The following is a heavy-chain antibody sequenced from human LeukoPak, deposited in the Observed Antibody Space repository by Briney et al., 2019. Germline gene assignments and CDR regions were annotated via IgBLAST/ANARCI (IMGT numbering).Heavy chain of an antibody. Sequence: SGGSLRLSCAASGFTFTSYAMSWVRQAPGKGLEWVSVISGSGRSTLYADSVKGRFTISRDNSKNTLYLQMNSLRAEDTAVYYCAKAERFSGTKTPDYWGQGTLVTVCS. D-gene: IGHD1-26*01. CDR3: AKAERFSGTKTPDY. CDR1: GFTFTSYA. CDR2: ISGSGRST. V-gene: IGHV3-23*01. J-gene: IGHJ4*02.